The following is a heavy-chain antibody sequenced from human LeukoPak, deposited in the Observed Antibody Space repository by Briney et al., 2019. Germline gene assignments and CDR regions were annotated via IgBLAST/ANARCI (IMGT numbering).Heavy chain of an antibody. V-gene: IGHV3-30-3*01. CDR3: ARADSSWFDP. J-gene: IGHJ5*02. D-gene: IGHD2-15*01. CDR2: ISYDGSNK. CDR1: GFTFSSYA. Sequence: PGRSLRLSCAASGFTFSSYAMHWVRQAPGKGLEWVAVISYDGSNKYYADSVKGRFTISRDNSKNTLYLQMNSLRTEDTAVYYCARADSSWFDPWGQGSLVTVSS.